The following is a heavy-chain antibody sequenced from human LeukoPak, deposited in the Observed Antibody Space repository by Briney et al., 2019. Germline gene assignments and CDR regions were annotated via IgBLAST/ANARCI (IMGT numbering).Heavy chain of an antibody. CDR2: IYYSGST. CDR1: GGSISSYY. J-gene: IGHJ3*02. D-gene: IGHD3-10*01. V-gene: IGHV4-59*01. CDR3: ASVEYYGSGSYFAFDI. Sequence: SETLSLTCSVSGGSISSYYWNWIRQPPGKGLEWIGYIYYSGSTNYNPSLKSRVTISVDTSRKQFSLNLSSVTAADTAVYYCASVEYYGSGSYFAFDIWGQGTMVTVSS.